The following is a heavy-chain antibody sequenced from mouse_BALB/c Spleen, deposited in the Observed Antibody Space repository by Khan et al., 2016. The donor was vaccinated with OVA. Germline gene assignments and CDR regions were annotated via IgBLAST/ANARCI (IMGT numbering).Heavy chain of an antibody. J-gene: IGHJ2*01. CDR2: INPSSGYT. Sequence: VELVESEAELARPGASVKMSCKATGYTFTSYTMPWVKQRPGQGLEWIGYINPSSGYTRYNQKFKDKATLTADKSSSTASMQLSSLTFEADAVDYCARTHERWGQGTTLTVSS. CDR1: GYTFTSYT. V-gene: IGHV1-4*01. CDR3: ARTHER.